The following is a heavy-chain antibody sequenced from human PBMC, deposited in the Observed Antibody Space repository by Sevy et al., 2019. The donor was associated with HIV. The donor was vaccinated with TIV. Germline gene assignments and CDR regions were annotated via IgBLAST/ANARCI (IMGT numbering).Heavy chain of an antibody. CDR1: GFTFSNAW. CDR2: IRYDGSNK. J-gene: IGHJ6*02. V-gene: IGHV3-30*02. Sequence: GGSLRLSCAASGFTFSNAWMSWVRQAPGKGLEWVAYIRYDGSNKYYADSVRGRFTISRDNSKNTLYLQMNSLRAEDTAVYYCARGRKTTQEWLEELDYYYGVDVWGQGTTVTVSS. CDR3: ARGRKTTQEWLEELDYYYGVDV. D-gene: IGHD2-8*01.